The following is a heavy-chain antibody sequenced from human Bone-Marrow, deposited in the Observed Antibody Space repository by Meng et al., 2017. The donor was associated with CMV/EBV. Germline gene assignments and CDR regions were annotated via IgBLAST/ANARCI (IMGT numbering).Heavy chain of an antibody. D-gene: IGHD2-15*01. CDR2: IIPIFGTA. CDR3: ASRSGICSGGSCYSGAEYFQH. CDR1: GYTFTSHA. Sequence: SVKVSCKASGYTFTSHAISWVRQAPGQGLEWMGGIIPIFGTANYAQKFQGRVTITTDESTSTAYMELSSLRSEDTAVYYCASRSGICSGGSCYSGAEYFQHWGQGTLVTVSS. V-gene: IGHV1-69*05. J-gene: IGHJ1*01.